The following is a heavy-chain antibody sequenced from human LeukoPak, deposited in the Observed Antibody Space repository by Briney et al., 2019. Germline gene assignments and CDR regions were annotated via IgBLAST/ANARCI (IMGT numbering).Heavy chain of an antibody. D-gene: IGHD2-15*01. V-gene: IGHV4-31*03. CDR1: GGSISSGGYY. CDR3: ASLHCSGGSCYQDY. Sequence: PSETLSLTCTVSGGSISSGGYYWSWIRQHPGKGLEWIGYIYHSGSTYYNPSLKSRIIISVDTSMNQFSLRLSSVAAADTAVYYCASLHCSGGSCYQDYWGQGTLVTVSS. J-gene: IGHJ4*02. CDR2: IYHSGST.